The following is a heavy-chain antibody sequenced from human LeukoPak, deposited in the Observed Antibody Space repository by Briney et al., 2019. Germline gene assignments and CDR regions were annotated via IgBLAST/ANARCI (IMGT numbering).Heavy chain of an antibody. D-gene: IGHD3-10*01. V-gene: IGHV1-58*02. CDR1: GFTFTSSA. CDR2: IVVGSGNT. Sequence: GASVKVSCKASGFTFTSSAMQWVRQARGQRLEWIGWIVVGSGNTNYAQKFQERVTITRDMSTGTAYMELSSLRSEDTAVYYCAAGHYGSGSPLPYYYYYYGMDVWGQGTTVTVSS. J-gene: IGHJ6*02. CDR3: AAGHYGSGSPLPYYYYYYGMDV.